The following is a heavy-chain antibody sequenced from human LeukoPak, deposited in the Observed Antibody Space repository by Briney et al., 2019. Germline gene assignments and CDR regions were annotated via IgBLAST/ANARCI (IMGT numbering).Heavy chain of an antibody. CDR2: IYYSGST. V-gene: IGHV4-39*01. CDR3: ARGIPSGSPFDP. J-gene: IGHJ5*02. CDR1: GGSINSSSYY. D-gene: IGHD1-26*01. Sequence: PSETLSLTCTVSGGSINSSSYYWGWIRQPPGKGLEWIGSIYYSGSTYYNPSLKSRVTISVDTSKNQFSLKLSSVTAADTAVYYCARGIPSGSPFDPWGQGTLVTVSS.